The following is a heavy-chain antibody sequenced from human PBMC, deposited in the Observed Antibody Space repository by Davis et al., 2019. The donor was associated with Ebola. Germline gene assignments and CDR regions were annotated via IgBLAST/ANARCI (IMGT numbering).Heavy chain of an antibody. CDR1: GFPFSTYG. D-gene: IGHD1-26*01. V-gene: IGHV3-49*04. J-gene: IGHJ4*02. CDR2: ISSWTYGGTA. Sequence: PGGSLRLSCAASGFPFSTYGLHWVRQAPGKGLEWVAFISSWTYGGTAAYAASVKGRMTISREDSKSIAYLQMTSLKTEDTAVYYCARHLGGTDPSGIDYWSQGTVVTVSS. CDR3: ARHLGGTDPSGIDY.